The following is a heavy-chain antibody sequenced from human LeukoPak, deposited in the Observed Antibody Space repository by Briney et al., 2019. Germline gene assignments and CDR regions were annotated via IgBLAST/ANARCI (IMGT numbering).Heavy chain of an antibody. CDR3: AKSDYGDYGIWNY. D-gene: IGHD4-17*01. CDR2: INQDGSEK. Sequence: GGSLRLSCAASGFTFSSFWMSWVRQAPGKGLEWVANINQDGSEKYYVDSVKGRFTISRDNSKNTLYLQMNSLRVEDTALYYCAKSDYGDYGIWNYWGQGTLVTVSS. J-gene: IGHJ4*02. CDR1: GFTFSSFW. V-gene: IGHV3-7*03.